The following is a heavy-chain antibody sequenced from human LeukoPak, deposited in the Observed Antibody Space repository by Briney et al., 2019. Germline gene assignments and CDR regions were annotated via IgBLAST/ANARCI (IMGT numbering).Heavy chain of an antibody. V-gene: IGHV1-18*01. CDR1: GYTFTNYG. D-gene: IGHD4-11*01. CDR2: ISAYNGNT. J-gene: IGHJ6*03. Sequence: ASVKVSCKTSGYTFTNYGINWVRQAPGQGLEWMGWISAYNGNTNYAQKLLGRVTMTTDTSTSTAYMELRSLRSDDTAVYYCARDRDSNYYYYYYYMDVWGKGTTVTVS. CDR3: ARDRDSNYYYYYYYMDV.